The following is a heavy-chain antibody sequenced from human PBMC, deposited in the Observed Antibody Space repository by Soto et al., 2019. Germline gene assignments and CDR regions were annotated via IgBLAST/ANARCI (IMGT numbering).Heavy chain of an antibody. Sequence: QVQLVESRGGVVQPGRSLRLSCAASGSSMINYDMHWVRQAPGKGLEWVAVMSYDGSRQFYADSVRGRFSVSRDISKSALYLEMSSLRIEDTAIYYCAKGAWYGSLSSSASWGQGTHVTVSS. CDR1: GSSMINYD. V-gene: IGHV3-30*18. D-gene: IGHD6-6*01. CDR2: MSYDGSRQ. CDR3: AKGAWYGSLSSSAS. J-gene: IGHJ4*02.